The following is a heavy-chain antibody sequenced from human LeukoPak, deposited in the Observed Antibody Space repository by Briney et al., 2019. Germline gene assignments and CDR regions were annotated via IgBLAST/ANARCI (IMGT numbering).Heavy chain of an antibody. CDR1: GHTFTGYY. V-gene: IGHV1-2*02. J-gene: IGHJ4*02. Sequence: ASVKVSCKASGHTFTGYYMHWVRQAPGQGLEWMGWINPNSGGTNYAQKFQGRVTMTRDTSISTAYMELSRLRSDDTAVYYCARAPYPYYYDSSGYGLFDYWGRGTLVTVSS. CDR2: INPNSGGT. CDR3: ARAPYPYYYDSSGYGLFDY. D-gene: IGHD3-22*01.